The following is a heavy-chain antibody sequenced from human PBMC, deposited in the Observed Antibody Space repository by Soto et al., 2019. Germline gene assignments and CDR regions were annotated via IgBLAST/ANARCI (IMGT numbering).Heavy chain of an antibody. D-gene: IGHD2-8*01. J-gene: IGHJ6*03. V-gene: IGHV3-21*01. CDR1: GFTFSSYS. CDR2: ISSSSSYI. Sequence: GGSLRLSCAASGFTFSSYSMNWVRQAPGKGLEWVSSISSSSSYIYYADSVKGRFTISRDNAKNSLYLQMNSLRAEDTAVYYCARAQPVMVYAIPSYYYYYMDVWGKGTTVTVSS. CDR3: ARAQPVMVYAIPSYYYYYMDV.